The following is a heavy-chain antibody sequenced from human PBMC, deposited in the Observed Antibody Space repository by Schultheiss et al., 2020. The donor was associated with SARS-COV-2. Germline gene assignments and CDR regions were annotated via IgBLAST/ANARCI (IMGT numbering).Heavy chain of an antibody. D-gene: IGHD1-26*01. CDR3: ASAVGATDSGLVYFDY. V-gene: IGHV4-30-2*01. Sequence: SETLSLTCTVSGGSVSSGNYYWSWIRQPPGKGLEWIGYIYHSGSTYYNPSLKSRVTISVDTSKNQFSLKLSSVTAADTAVYYCASAVGATDSGLVYFDYWGQGTLVTVSS. CDR1: GGSVSSGNYY. J-gene: IGHJ4*02. CDR2: IYHSGST.